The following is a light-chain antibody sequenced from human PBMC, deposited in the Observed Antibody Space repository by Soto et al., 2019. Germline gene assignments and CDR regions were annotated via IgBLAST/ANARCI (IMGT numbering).Light chain of an antibody. J-gene: IGKJ3*01. V-gene: IGKV3-20*01. Sequence: IVWTQSPGTLYLSPGERATLSCSASQRVSSRYLAWYHQKPGQDPRLLIYGASSTATGITDRFSGSGSGTDYTLTIVILEPEGYSMYYCQQYGSSVLFTVSPGTTGDI. CDR2: GAS. CDR3: QQYGSSVLFT. CDR1: QRVSSRY.